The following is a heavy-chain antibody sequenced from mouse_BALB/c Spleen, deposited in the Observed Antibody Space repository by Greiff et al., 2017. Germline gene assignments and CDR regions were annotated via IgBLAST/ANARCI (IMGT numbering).Heavy chain of an antibody. J-gene: IGHJ1*01. D-gene: IGHD2-1*01. V-gene: IGHV5-17*02. CDR1: GFTFSSFG. Sequence: VESGGGLVQPGGSRKLSCAASGFTFSSFGMHWVRQAPEKGLEWVAYISSGSSTIYYADTVKGRFTISRDNPKNTLFLQMTSLRSEDTAMYYCARPGYGKGNWYFDVWGAGTTVTVSS. CDR3: ARPGYGKGNWYFDV. CDR2: ISSGSSTI.